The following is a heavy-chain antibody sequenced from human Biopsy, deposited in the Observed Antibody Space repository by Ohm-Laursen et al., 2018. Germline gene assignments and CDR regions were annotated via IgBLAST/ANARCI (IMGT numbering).Heavy chain of an antibody. V-gene: IGHV4-34*01. J-gene: IGHJ6*02. CDR3: VRGVDYYDPYHYYALDV. CDR2: INHSGRT. CDR1: GESFNGYY. Sequence: SETLSLTCAVSGESFNGYYWSWIRQTPGKGLEWIGEINHSGRTNYNPSLKSRVTISVHTSKNHFSLKVRSVTAADTAVYYCVRGVDYYDPYHYYALDVWGQGTTVTVSS. D-gene: IGHD3-22*01.